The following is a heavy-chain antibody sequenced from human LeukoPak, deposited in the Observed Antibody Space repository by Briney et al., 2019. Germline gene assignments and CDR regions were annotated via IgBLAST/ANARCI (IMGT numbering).Heavy chain of an antibody. CDR1: GFTFSSYA. J-gene: IGHJ3*02. V-gene: IGHV3-30*04. D-gene: IGHD2-8*01. Sequence: GGSLRLSCAASGFTFSSYAMHWVRQAPGKGLEWVAVISYDGSNKYYADSVKGRFTISRDNSKNTLYLQMNSLRAEDTAVYYCARVQGHPPNGLDIWGQGTMVTVSS. CDR2: ISYDGSNK. CDR3: ARVQGHPPNGLDI.